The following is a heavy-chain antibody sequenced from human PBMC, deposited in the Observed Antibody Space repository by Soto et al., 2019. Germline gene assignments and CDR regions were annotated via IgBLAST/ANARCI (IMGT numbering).Heavy chain of an antibody. J-gene: IGHJ2*01. CDR3: ARADYYDSSGYSNYWYFDL. D-gene: IGHD3-22*01. CDR2: IWYDGSNK. Sequence: QVQLVESGGGVVQPGRSLRLSCAASGFTFSSYGMHWVRQAPGKGLEWVAVIWYDGSNKYYADSVKCRFTISRDNSKNTLYLQMNSLRAEDTAVYYCARADYYDSSGYSNYWYFDLWGRGTLVTVSS. CDR1: GFTFSSYG. V-gene: IGHV3-33*01.